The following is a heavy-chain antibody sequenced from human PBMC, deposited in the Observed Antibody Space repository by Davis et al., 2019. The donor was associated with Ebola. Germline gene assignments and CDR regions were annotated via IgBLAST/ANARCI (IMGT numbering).Heavy chain of an antibody. CDR1: GGSISSYY. D-gene: IGHD2/OR15-2a*01. CDR2: IYYSGST. Sequence: MPSETLSLTCTVSGGSISSYYWSWIRQPPGKGLEWIGYIYYSGSTHYNPSPKSRVTISVDTSKNQFSLKLSSVTAADTAVYYCARSPFPGGIDYWGQGTLVTVSS. V-gene: IGHV4-59*01. J-gene: IGHJ4*02. CDR3: ARSPFPGGIDY.